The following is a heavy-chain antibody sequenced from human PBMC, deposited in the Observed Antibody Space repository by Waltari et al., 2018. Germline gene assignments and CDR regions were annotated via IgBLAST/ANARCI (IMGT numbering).Heavy chain of an antibody. CDR1: GYSISSGYY. V-gene: IGHV4-38-2*01. Sequence: QVQLQESGPGLVKPSETLSLTCAVSGYSISSGYYWGWIRQPPGKGLEWIGSIYHSGSTYHNPALKSRVTISVDTSKNQFSLKLSSVTAADTAVYYCARHFGRVSSSWYIAGDYYYGMDVWGQGTTVTVSS. CDR3: ARHFGRVSSSWYIAGDYYYGMDV. CDR2: IYHSGST. J-gene: IGHJ6*02. D-gene: IGHD6-13*01.